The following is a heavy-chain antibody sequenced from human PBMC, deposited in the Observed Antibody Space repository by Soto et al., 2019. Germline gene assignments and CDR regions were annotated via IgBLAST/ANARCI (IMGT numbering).Heavy chain of an antibody. V-gene: IGHV4-39*01. J-gene: IGHJ4*02. D-gene: IGHD6-19*01. Sequence: QLQLQESGPGLVKPSETLSLTCTVSGGSISSSSYYWGWIRQPPGKGLEWIGSIYYSGSTYYNPSLKSRVTISVDTSKNQFSLKLSSVTAADTAVYYCARTATRIAVFDYWGQGTLVTVSS. CDR1: GGSISSSSYY. CDR2: IYYSGST. CDR3: ARTATRIAVFDY.